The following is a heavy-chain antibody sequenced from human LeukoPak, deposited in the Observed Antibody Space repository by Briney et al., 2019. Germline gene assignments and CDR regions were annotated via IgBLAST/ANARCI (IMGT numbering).Heavy chain of an antibody. J-gene: IGHJ6*03. V-gene: IGHV3-23*01. D-gene: IGHD3-16*02. CDR2: VSGSGRST. CDR3: AKHRYPEYYYYMDV. CDR1: GFTFSSYA. Sequence: GGSLRLSCAGSGFTFSSYAMSWVRQAPGKGLEWVSAVSGSGRSTYYADSVKGWFTISRDNSKNTLYLQMNSLRAEDTAVYYCAKHRYPEYYYYMDVWGEGTTVTVSS.